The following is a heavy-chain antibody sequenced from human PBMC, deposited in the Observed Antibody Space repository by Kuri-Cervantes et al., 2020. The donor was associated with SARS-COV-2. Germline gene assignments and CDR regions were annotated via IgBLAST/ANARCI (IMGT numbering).Heavy chain of an antibody. CDR1: GFTFSSYW. J-gene: IGHJ6*02. D-gene: IGHD6-6*01. V-gene: IGHV3-21*01. Sequence: GESLKISCAASGFTFSSYWMHWVRQAPGKGLEWVSSISSSSSYIYYADSVKGRFTISRDNAKNSLYLQMNSLRAEDTAVYYCARGGMGGQLVDGMDVWGQGTRSPSP. CDR3: ARGGMGGQLVDGMDV. CDR2: ISSSSSYI.